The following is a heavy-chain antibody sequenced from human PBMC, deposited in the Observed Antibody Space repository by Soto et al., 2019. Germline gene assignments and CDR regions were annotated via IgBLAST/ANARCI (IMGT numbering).Heavy chain of an antibody. CDR2: INVYNGNT. J-gene: IGHJ5*02. V-gene: IGHV1-18*01. CDR3: ARGVGSGSYYNQYNWFDP. D-gene: IGHD3-10*01. Sequence: ASVKVSCKASGYTFTSYGISWVRQAPGQGLEWMGWINVYNGNTKYAQKVQGRVTMTTDTSTSTAYMELRSLRSDDTAVYYCARGVGSGSYYNQYNWFDPWGQGTLVTVSA. CDR1: GYTFTSYG.